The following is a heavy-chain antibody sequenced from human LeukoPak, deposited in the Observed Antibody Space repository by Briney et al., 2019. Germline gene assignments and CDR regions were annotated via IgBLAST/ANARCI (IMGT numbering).Heavy chain of an antibody. Sequence: GGCLSLSCAVSAFTLSSYCMNWVRQAPGDGREWVSSISGGSTYTYYADSVKGRFTISRDNAKNSLYLQMNSLRAEDTTVYYGARDQYYDSSGYYHYYSYGMDVWGQGTTVTVSS. D-gene: IGHD3-22*01. CDR2: ISGGSTYT. V-gene: IGHV3-21*01. CDR1: AFTLSSYC. J-gene: IGHJ6*02. CDR3: ARDQYYDSSGYYHYYSYGMDV.